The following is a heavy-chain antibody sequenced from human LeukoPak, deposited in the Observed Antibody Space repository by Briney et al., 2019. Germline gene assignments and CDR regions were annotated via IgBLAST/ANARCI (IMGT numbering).Heavy chain of an antibody. J-gene: IGHJ4*02. CDR3: ARADTIFGVEPDYYFDY. V-gene: IGHV3-48*03. CDR2: ISSSGGNI. Sequence: GGSLRLSCAASGFSFSSYEMIWVRQAPGKGLEWISYISSSGGNIYYADSVKGRFTISRDNAKNSLYLQMNSLRVEDTAVYYCARADTIFGVEPDYYFDYWGQGTLVSVSS. CDR1: GFSFSSYE. D-gene: IGHD3-3*01.